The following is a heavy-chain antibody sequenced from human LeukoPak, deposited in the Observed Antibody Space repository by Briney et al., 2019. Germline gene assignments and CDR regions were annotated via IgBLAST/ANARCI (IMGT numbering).Heavy chain of an antibody. CDR3: ARQIKSRPLYYFDY. CDR1: GYSFTSYW. V-gene: IGHV5-51*01. Sequence: GGSLKISFKGSGYSFTSYWIGWVRPMPGKGLEWMGIIYPGDSDTRYSPSFQGQVTISADKSISTAYLQWSSLKASDTAMYYCARQIKSRPLYYFDYWGQGTLVTVSS. CDR2: IYPGDSDT. J-gene: IGHJ4*02.